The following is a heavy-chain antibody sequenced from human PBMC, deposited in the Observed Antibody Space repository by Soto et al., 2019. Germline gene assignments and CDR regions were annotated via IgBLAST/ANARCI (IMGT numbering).Heavy chain of an antibody. CDR3: ARHLGNYGDWASDY. V-gene: IGHV4-39*01. D-gene: IGHD4-17*01. CDR1: DGSISTNSHY. CDR2: IHYDGRT. J-gene: IGHJ4*02. Sequence: QLQLQESGPGLVKPSENLSLTCTVSDGSISTNSHYWGWIRQPPGKGQEWMASIHYDGRTYYNPPIKSRVTVSLDTSRNQFSLTLISVTAADTAIYYCARHLGNYGDWASDYWGQGTLVTFSS.